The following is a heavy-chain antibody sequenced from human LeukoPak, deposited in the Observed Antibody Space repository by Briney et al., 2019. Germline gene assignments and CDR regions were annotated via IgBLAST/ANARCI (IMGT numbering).Heavy chain of an antibody. J-gene: IGHJ4*02. V-gene: IGHV5-51*01. CDR2: IYPGDSET. D-gene: IGHD6-13*01. CDR1: GYRFSNSW. CDR3: ARGDSSSWYAY. Sequence: GESLKISCKGSGYRFSNSWLAWVRQMPVRGLEWMGIIYPGDSETRYSPPFQGQVTISADKSISTAYLQWSSLKASDTAMYYCARGDSSSWYAYWGQGTLVTVSS.